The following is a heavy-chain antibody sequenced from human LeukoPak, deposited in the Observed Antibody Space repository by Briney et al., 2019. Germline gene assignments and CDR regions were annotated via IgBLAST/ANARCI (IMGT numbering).Heavy chain of an antibody. Sequence: SETLSLTCAVSGGSIGSYYWSWLRQPPGRALEWIGYIYFTGTTNYNPSLKSRVTISVDTSRNQFSLSLTSVTAADTAVYYCARDDPQTRVPEGFDVWGQGTTVTVSS. D-gene: IGHD4/OR15-4a*01. CDR1: GGSIGSYY. J-gene: IGHJ6*02. CDR2: IYFTGTT. V-gene: IGHV4-59*01. CDR3: ARDDPQTRVPEGFDV.